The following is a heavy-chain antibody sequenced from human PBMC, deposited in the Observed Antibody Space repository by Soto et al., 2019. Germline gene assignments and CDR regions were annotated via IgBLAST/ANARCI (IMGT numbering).Heavy chain of an antibody. J-gene: IGHJ4*02. D-gene: IGHD6-19*01. CDR2: IIPILGIA. V-gene: IGHV1-69*02. Sequence: QVQLVQSGAEVKKPGSSVKVSCKASGGTFSSYTISWVRQAPGQGLEWMGRIIPILGIANYAQKFQGRVTITADKSTSTAYMELSSLRSEDTAVYYCARGEGYSSGWYPHGGQGTLVTVSS. CDR1: GGTFSSYT. CDR3: ARGEGYSSGWYPH.